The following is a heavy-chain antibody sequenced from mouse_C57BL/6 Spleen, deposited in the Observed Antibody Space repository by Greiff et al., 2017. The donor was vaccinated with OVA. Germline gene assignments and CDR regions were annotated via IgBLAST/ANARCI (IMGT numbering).Heavy chain of an antibody. D-gene: IGHD3-1*01. J-gene: IGHJ1*03. Sequence: VQLHQSGPELVKPGASVKISCKASGYTFTDYYMNWVKQSHGKSLEWIGDINPNNGGTSYNQKFKGKATLTVDKSSSTAYMELRSLTSEDSAVYYCARSGVLPGYFDVWGTGTTVTVSS. CDR1: GYTFTDYY. CDR2: INPNNGGT. CDR3: ARSGVLPGYFDV. V-gene: IGHV1-26*01.